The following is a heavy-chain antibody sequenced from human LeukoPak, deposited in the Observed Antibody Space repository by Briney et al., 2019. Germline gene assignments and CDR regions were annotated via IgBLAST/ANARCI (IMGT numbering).Heavy chain of an antibody. Sequence: PGGSLRLSCAASGFTFSTYGMHWVRQAPGKGLEWVAFIHYDGSIKYYADSVKGRFTISRDNSKNTLYLQMNSLRVEDTALYRCAKGQGYCTDGSCHFDYWGKGTLVTVSS. V-gene: IGHV3-30*02. D-gene: IGHD2-15*01. CDR3: AKGQGYCTDGSCHFDY. CDR2: IHYDGSIK. J-gene: IGHJ4*02. CDR1: GFTFSTYG.